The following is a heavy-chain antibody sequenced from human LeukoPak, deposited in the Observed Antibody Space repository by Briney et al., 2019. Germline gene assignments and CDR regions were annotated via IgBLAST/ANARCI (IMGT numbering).Heavy chain of an antibody. J-gene: IGHJ5*02. V-gene: IGHV4-59*08. CDR2: IYHSGSA. CDR3: ARGVAVGGTTHFDP. Sequence: PSETLSLTCTVSGGPFDSHYWTWIRQPPGKGLEWIAFIYHSGSAVYSPSLRSRVTMSVDRSKRQFSLNLSSVTAADTAVYYCARGVAVGGTTHFDPWGQGILVTVSS. D-gene: IGHD6-13*01. CDR1: GGPFDSHY.